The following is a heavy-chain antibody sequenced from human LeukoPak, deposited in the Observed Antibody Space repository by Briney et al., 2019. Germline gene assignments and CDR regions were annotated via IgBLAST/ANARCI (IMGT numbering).Heavy chain of an antibody. V-gene: IGHV3-7*04. Sequence: PGGSLRLSCAASGFTFSSYWMSWVRQAPGKGLEWVANIKQGGSEEYYVDSVTGRFTISRDNAKNSLYLQMNSLRAEDTAVYYCARDRSGYPFDYWGQGTLVTVSS. CDR3: ARDRSGYPFDY. CDR1: GFTFSSYW. J-gene: IGHJ4*02. D-gene: IGHD5-12*01. CDR2: IKQGGSEE.